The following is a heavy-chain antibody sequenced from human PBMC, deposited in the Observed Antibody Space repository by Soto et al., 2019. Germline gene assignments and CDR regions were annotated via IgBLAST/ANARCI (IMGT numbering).Heavy chain of an antibody. CDR1: GGSISSSSYY. Sequence: QLQLQESGPGLVKPSETLSLTCTVSGGSISSSSYYWGWIRQPPGKGLEWIGSIYYSGSTYYNPSLKSRVTISVDTSKNQFSLKLSSVTAADTAVYYCARQEPVPLDNNWFDPWGQGTLVTVSS. V-gene: IGHV4-39*01. J-gene: IGHJ5*02. D-gene: IGHD3-10*01. CDR3: ARQEPVPLDNNWFDP. CDR2: IYYSGST.